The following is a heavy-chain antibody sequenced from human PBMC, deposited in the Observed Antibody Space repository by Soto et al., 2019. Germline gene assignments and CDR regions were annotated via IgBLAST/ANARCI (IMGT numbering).Heavy chain of an antibody. Sequence: SVKVSCKASGGTFSSYAISWVRQAPGQGLEWMGGIIPIFGTANYAQKFRGRVTITADKSTSTAYMELSSLRSDDTAVYYCARRRSGVVVAASEFDYWGQGTLVTVSS. V-gene: IGHV1-69*06. CDR1: GGTFSSYA. J-gene: IGHJ4*02. CDR3: ARRRSGVVVAASEFDY. D-gene: IGHD2-15*01. CDR2: IIPIFGTA.